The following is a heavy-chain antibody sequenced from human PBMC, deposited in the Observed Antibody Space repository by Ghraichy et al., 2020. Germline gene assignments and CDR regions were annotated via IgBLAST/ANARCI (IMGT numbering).Heavy chain of an antibody. J-gene: IGHJ4*02. CDR3: ARPGGTYCSSNSCYTFDY. D-gene: IGHD2-2*02. V-gene: IGHV4-38-2*02. Sequence: LSLTCTVSGYSISSGYYWGWIRQPPGKGLEWIGSIYHSGSTYYNPSLETRVIISVDTSKNQFSLKLSSVTAADTAFYYCARPGGTYCSSNSCYTFDYWGRGTLVTVSS. CDR1: GYSISSGYY. CDR2: IYHSGST.